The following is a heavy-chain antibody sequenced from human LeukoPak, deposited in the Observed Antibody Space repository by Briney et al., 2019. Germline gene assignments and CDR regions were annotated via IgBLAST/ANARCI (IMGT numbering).Heavy chain of an antibody. Sequence: PGGSLRLSCAASGFTFISYNMNWVRQAPGKGLEWVSFISSSSTIYYADSVKGRFTISRDNAKNSLYLQMNSLRDEDTAVYYCARDRGYSYGYASDYWGQGTLVTVSS. V-gene: IGHV3-48*02. D-gene: IGHD5-18*01. CDR1: GFTFISYN. J-gene: IGHJ4*02. CDR2: ISSSSTI. CDR3: ARDRGYSYGYASDY.